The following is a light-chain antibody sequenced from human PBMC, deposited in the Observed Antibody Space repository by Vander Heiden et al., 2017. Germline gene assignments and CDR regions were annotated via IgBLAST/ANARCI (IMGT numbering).Light chain of an antibody. CDR1: QGISSY. CDR2: AAS. J-gene: IGKJ5*01. CDR3: QQYYSYPIT. V-gene: IGKV1-8*01. Sequence: AIRITQSPSPLSASTGDRVTITCRASQGISSYLAWYQQKPGKAPKLLIYAASTLQSGVPSRFSGSGSGTDFTLTISCLQSEDFATYYCQQYYSYPITFGQGTLLEIK.